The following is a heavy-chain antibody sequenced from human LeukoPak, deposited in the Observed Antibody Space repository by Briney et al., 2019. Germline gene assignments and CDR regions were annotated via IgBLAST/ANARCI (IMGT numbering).Heavy chain of an antibody. Sequence: GGSLRLSCAASGFTFSSSWMTWVRQAPGKGLEWVAHIKEDGNEEYYVDSVKGRFTISRDNAKNSLYLQMNSLRAEDTAVFYCARWNNDWEFDFWGQGTLVSVSS. CDR1: GFTFSSSW. V-gene: IGHV3-7*05. CDR2: IKEDGNEE. D-gene: IGHD1/OR15-1a*01. CDR3: ARWNNDWEFDF. J-gene: IGHJ4*02.